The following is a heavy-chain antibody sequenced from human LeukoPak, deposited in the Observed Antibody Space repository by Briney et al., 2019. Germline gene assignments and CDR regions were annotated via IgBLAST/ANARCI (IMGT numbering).Heavy chain of an antibody. CDR2: FDPEDGET. V-gene: IGHV1-24*01. CDR3: ATWVTVAGSFDY. CDR1: GYTLTELS. J-gene: IGHJ4*02. D-gene: IGHD6-19*01. Sequence: ASVKVSCKVSGYTLTELSMHWVRQAPGKGLEWMGGFDPEDGETIYAQKFQGRVTMTEDTSTDTAYMELSSLRSEGTAVYYCATWVTVAGSFDYWGQGTLVTVSS.